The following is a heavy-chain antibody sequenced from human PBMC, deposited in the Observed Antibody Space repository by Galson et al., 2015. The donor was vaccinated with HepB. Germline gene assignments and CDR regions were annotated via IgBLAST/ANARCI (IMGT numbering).Heavy chain of an antibody. CDR1: GYTFTSYY. J-gene: IGHJ4*02. Sequence: SVKVSCKASGYTFTSYYMHWVRQAPGQGLEWMGIIDPSGGGTSYAQKFQGRVTMTKDTSTSTVYMELSSLRSEDTAVYYCARARSGGYDSGYYFDYWGQGTLVTVSS. D-gene: IGHD5-12*01. CDR3: ARARSGGYDSGYYFDY. V-gene: IGHV1-46*03. CDR2: IDPSGGGT.